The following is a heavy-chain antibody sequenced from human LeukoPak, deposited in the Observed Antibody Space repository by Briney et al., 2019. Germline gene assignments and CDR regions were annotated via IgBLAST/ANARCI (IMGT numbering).Heavy chain of an antibody. D-gene: IGHD6-19*01. Sequence: GRSLRLSCAASGFTFSNYGIHWVRQAPGKGLEWVAGISYDGSNQYYADSVKGRFTTSRDNSKNTLYLQMNSLRAEDTAVYYCAKEYTSGWADYWGQGTLVTVSS. CDR3: AKEYTSGWADY. CDR1: GFTFSNYG. CDR2: ISYDGSNQ. J-gene: IGHJ4*02. V-gene: IGHV3-30*18.